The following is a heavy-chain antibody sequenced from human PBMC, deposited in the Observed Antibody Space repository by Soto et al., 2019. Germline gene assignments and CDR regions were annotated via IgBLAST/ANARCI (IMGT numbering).Heavy chain of an antibody. CDR3: AKGLTRGRAHDAFDI. Sequence: GGSLGLSCAASGFTLSSYAMSWVRQAPGKGLEWVSAISGSGGSTYYADSVKGRFTISRDNSKNTLYLQMNSLRAEDTAVYYCAKGLTRGRAHDAFDIWGQGTMVTVSS. CDR1: GFTLSSYA. V-gene: IGHV3-23*01. CDR2: ISGSGGST. J-gene: IGHJ3*02. D-gene: IGHD1-1*01.